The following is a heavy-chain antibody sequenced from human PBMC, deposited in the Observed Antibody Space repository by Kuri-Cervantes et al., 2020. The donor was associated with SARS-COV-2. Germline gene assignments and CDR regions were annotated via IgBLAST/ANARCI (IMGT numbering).Heavy chain of an antibody. D-gene: IGHD6-19*01. V-gene: IGHV4-34*01. CDR3: ARGVGAAVAGTLITIYYYYGMDV. J-gene: IGHJ6*02. Sequence: SETLSLTCAVYGGSFSGYYWSWIRQPPGEGLEWIGEINHSGSTNYNPSIKSRVTISVDTYKNQFSLKLSSVTAADTAVYYCARGVGAAVAGTLITIYYYYGMDVWGQGTTVTVSS. CDR2: INHSGST. CDR1: GGSFSGYY.